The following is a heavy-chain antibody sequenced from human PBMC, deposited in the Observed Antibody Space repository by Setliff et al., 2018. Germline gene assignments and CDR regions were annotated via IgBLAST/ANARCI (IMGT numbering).Heavy chain of an antibody. D-gene: IGHD3-22*01. CDR1: GESFSNNY. V-gene: IGHV3-30*02. CDR3: AKDASMLVRSGWFDP. Sequence: LSLTCSVYGESFSNNYWSWIRQAPGKGLEWVAFIRYDGSYKYYEDSVKGRFTISRDNSKDTLYLHMNSLRHEDTALYYCAKDASMLVRSGWFDPWGQGTLVTVSS. J-gene: IGHJ5*02. CDR2: IRYDGSYK.